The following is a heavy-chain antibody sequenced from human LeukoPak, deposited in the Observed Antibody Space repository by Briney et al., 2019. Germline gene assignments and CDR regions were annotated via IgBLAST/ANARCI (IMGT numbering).Heavy chain of an antibody. CDR1: GFTFSSYS. J-gene: IGHJ4*02. V-gene: IGHV3-21*01. D-gene: IGHD2-15*01. Sequence: GGSLRLSCAASGFTFSSYSMNWVRQAPGKGLEWVSSISSSSSYIYYADSVKGRFTISRDNAKNSLYLQMNSLRAEDTAVYYCARGSYCSGGSCYTFLYYFDYWGQGTLVTVSS. CDR2: ISSSSSYI. CDR3: ARGSYCSGGSCYTFLYYFDY.